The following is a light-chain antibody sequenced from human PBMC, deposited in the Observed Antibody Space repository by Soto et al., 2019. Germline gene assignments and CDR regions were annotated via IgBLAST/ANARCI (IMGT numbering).Light chain of an antibody. CDR2: GAS. CDR1: QSVTSSY. J-gene: IGKJ1*01. Sequence: IVLTQSPGHLTLSPGERATLSCRASQSVTSSYLAWYQQKPGQAPRLLIYGASNRATGIPDRFSGSGSGTDFTLTISRLEPEDFAVYYCQQYGSSPRTFGQGTKVEIK. CDR3: QQYGSSPRT. V-gene: IGKV3-20*01.